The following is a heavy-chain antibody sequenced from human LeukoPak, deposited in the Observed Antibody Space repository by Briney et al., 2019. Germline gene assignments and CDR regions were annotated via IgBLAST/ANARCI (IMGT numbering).Heavy chain of an antibody. Sequence: GESLRLSCAASGFTFSAYWMMWVRQAPGKGLEWVAHIKGDGSEKYYVDSVRGRFTVSRDNAKNSLDLQMNTLRVEDTAVYYCVRDAMRGGDLGHWGQGTLVTVSS. D-gene: IGHD2-21*01. CDR2: IKGDGSEK. CDR1: GFTFSAYW. V-gene: IGHV3-7*01. J-gene: IGHJ1*01. CDR3: VRDAMRGGDLGH.